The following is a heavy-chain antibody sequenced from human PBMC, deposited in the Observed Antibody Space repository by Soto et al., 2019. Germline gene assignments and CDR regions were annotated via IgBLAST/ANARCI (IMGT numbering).Heavy chain of an antibody. V-gene: IGHV4-30-4*01. J-gene: IGHJ4*02. Sequence: TLSLTWTVSGGSISSGDYYWSWIRQPPGKGLEWIGYIYYSGSTYYNPSLKSRVTISVDTSKNQFSLKLSSVTAADTAVYYCASYYDSSGYYAYYFDYWGQGTLVTVSS. CDR3: ASYYDSSGYYAYYFDY. D-gene: IGHD3-22*01. CDR1: GGSISSGDYY. CDR2: IYYSGST.